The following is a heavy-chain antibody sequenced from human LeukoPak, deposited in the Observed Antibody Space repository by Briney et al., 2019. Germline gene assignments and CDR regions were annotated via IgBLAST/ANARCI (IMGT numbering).Heavy chain of an antibody. Sequence: SETLSLTCTVTGASIRSGDYYWSWIRQPPGKGLEWIGYIYYSGSTNYNPSLKSRVTISVDTSKNQFSLKLSSVTAADTAVYYCARDRLRGAYFDYWGQGTLVTVSS. CDR3: ARDRLRGAYFDY. V-gene: IGHV4-61*08. J-gene: IGHJ4*02. CDR1: GASIRSGDYY. CDR2: IYYSGST. D-gene: IGHD3-10*01.